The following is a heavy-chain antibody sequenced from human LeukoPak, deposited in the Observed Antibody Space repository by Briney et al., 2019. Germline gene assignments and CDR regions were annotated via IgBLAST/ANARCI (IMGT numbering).Heavy chain of an antibody. CDR1: GFTFDNYE. Sequence: GGSLRLSCAASGFTFDNYETNWVRQAPGKGLEWVSYISSSGSSIFYADSVKGRFTISRDNAKNSLYLQMHSLSAEDTAVYYCATKVAGTSHFSYWGQGTRVTVSS. D-gene: IGHD6-19*01. J-gene: IGHJ4*02. V-gene: IGHV3-48*03. CDR3: ATKVAGTSHFSY. CDR2: ISSSGSSI.